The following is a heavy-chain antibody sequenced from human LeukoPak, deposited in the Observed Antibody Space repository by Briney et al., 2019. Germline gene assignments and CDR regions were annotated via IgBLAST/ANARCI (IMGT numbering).Heavy chain of an antibody. J-gene: IGHJ4*02. CDR1: GFIFGSHT. D-gene: IGHD3-22*01. CDR3: ARDQNDSSGYSGGLDY. CDR2: ISSRSTYI. Sequence: GGSLRLSCAASGFIFGSHTMNWVRQAPGKGLEWVSSISSRSTYIYYADSVKGRFTISRDNAKNSLYLQMNSLRAEDTAVYYCARDQNDSSGYSGGLDYWGQGTLVTVSS. V-gene: IGHV3-21*01.